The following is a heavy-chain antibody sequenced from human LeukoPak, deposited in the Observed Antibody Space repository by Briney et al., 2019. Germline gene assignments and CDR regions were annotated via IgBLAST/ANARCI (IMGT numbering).Heavy chain of an antibody. CDR2: INAGNGNT. Sequence: ASVKVSCKTSGYTFTSYAMHWVRQAPGQRLEWMGWINAGNGNTKYSQKFQGRVTMTEDTSTDTAYMELSSLRSEDTAVYYCATGHPRRLRWLRSPEDYWGQGTLVTVSS. D-gene: IGHD4-17*01. J-gene: IGHJ4*02. CDR1: GYTFTSYA. V-gene: IGHV1-3*01. CDR3: ATGHPRRLRWLRSPEDY.